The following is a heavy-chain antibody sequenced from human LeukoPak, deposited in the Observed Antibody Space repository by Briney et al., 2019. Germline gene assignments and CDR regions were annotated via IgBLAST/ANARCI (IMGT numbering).Heavy chain of an antibody. Sequence: PSETLSLTCTVSGGSISSGGYYWSWIRQPPGKGLEWIGEINHSGSTNYNPSLKSRVTISVDTSKNQFSLKLSSVTAADTAVYYCARAGYYYDSSGYYELNFDYWGQGTLVTVSS. CDR1: GGSISSGGYY. CDR2: INHSGST. V-gene: IGHV4-39*07. D-gene: IGHD3-22*01. J-gene: IGHJ4*02. CDR3: ARAGYYYDSSGYYELNFDY.